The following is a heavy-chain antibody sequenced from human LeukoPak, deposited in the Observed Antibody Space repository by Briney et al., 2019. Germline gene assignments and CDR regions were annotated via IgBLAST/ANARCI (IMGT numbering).Heavy chain of an antibody. CDR2: IIPIFGTA. V-gene: IGHV1-69*13. Sequence: ASVKVSCKASGGTFSSYAISWVRQAPGQGLEWTGGIIPIFGTANYAQKFQGRVTITADESTSTAYMELSSLRSEDTAVYYCARAAAAGPRYYYGMDVWGQGTTVTVSS. CDR1: GGTFSSYA. J-gene: IGHJ6*02. D-gene: IGHD6-13*01. CDR3: ARAAAAGPRYYYGMDV.